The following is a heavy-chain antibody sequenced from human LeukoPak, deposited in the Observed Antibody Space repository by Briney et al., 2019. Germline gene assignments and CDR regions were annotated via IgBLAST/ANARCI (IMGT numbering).Heavy chain of an antibody. D-gene: IGHD3-3*01. CDR1: GFTFSSYA. Sequence: PGGSLRLSCAASGFTFSSYAMHWVRQAPGKGLEYVSAISSNGGSTYYANSVKGRFTISRDNSKSTLYLQMGSLRAEDMAVYYCARVGGYYDFWSGYDAYYYYGMDVWGQGTTVTVSS. CDR3: ARVGGYYDFWSGYDAYYYYGMDV. J-gene: IGHJ6*02. CDR2: ISSNGGST. V-gene: IGHV3-64*01.